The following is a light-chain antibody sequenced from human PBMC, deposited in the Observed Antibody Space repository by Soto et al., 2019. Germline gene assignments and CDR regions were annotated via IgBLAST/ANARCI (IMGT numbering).Light chain of an antibody. CDR2: GAS. V-gene: IGKV3-20*01. J-gene: IGKJ5*01. CDR1: QSVTGNY. CDR3: QQYGSSLSIT. Sequence: EIVLTQCPGTLSLSPGGRATLSCRARQSVTGNYLARYQHKPGQTPRLVIYGASTRSTGIPDRFSGRGSGTDFSLTINRLEHEDFAIYYCQQYGSSLSITFGQGTRLQMK.